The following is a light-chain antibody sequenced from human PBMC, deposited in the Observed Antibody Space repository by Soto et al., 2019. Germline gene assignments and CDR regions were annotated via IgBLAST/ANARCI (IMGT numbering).Light chain of an antibody. J-gene: IGKJ1*01. CDR2: AAS. CDR1: QDIGND. V-gene: IGKV1-17*01. CDR3: LQHRTYPLT. Sequence: DIQMTQSPSFLSASVGDRVTITCRASQDIGNDLGWYQQKPGKAPKRLIYAASSLQSGVPLRLRGSRSGTKLTLKFISLQNADLATDCCLQHRTYPLTFGQENQVEIK.